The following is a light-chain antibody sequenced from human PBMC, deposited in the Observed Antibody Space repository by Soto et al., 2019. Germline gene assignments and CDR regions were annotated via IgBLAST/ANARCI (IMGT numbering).Light chain of an antibody. Sequence: DIQMTQSPSTLSASVGDRVTINCRASQSISNWLAWYQKKPGKAPKLLIYKASSLESGVPSRFSGSGSGTEFTLTISSLQPDDFATYYCQQYNSSFGQGTKVEIK. CDR3: QQYNSS. CDR1: QSISNW. V-gene: IGKV1-5*03. J-gene: IGKJ1*01. CDR2: KAS.